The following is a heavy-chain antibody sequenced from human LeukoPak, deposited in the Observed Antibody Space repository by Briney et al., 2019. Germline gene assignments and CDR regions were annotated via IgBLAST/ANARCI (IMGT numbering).Heavy chain of an antibody. CDR2: ISSSSSYI. V-gene: IGHV3-21*01. J-gene: IGHJ6*02. CDR3: AKGRWDGDIVVVVAAEPYGMDV. Sequence: PGGSLRLSCPASAFTFTIYSMNWVRQAPGKGLEWVSSISSSSSYIYYADSVKGRFTISRDNSKNTLYLQMNSLRAEDTAVYYCAKGRWDGDIVVVVAAEPYGMDVWGQGTTVTVSS. D-gene: IGHD2-15*01. CDR1: AFTFTIYS.